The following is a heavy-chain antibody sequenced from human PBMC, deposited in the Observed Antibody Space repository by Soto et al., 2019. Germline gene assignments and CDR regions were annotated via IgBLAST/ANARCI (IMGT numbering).Heavy chain of an antibody. D-gene: IGHD5-18*01. V-gene: IGHV3-30*18. CDR2: ISYDGSNK. CDR3: AKSLEYSYGLGADY. J-gene: IGHJ4*02. CDR1: GFTFSSYG. Sequence: QVQLVESGGGVVQPGRSLRLSCAASGFTFSSYGMHWVRQAPGKGLEWVAVISYDGSNKYYADSVKGRFTISRDNSKNTLYLQMNSLRAEDTAVYYCAKSLEYSYGLGADYWGQGTLVTVSS.